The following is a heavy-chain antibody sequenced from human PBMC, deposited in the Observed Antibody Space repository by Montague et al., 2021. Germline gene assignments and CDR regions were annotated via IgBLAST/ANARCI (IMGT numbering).Heavy chain of an antibody. CDR1: GFTFNSYA. D-gene: IGHD6-19*01. J-gene: IGHJ1*01. CDR2: ISYDGSNK. V-gene: IGHV3-30-3*01. Sequence: SLRLSCAASGFTFNSYAMHWVRQAPGKGLEWVAVISYDGSNKYYADSVKGRFTISRDNSKNTLYLQMNSLRAEDTAVYYCARSLTSGLLAEYFQHWGQGTLVTVSS. CDR3: ARSLTSGLLAEYFQH.